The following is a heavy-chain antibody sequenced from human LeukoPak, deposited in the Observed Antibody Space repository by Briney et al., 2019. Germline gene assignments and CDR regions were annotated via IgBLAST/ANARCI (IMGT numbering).Heavy chain of an antibody. D-gene: IGHD1-14*01. CDR3: ARENPYVS. CDR2: ISYDGSNK. J-gene: IGHJ5*02. Sequence: GGSLRLSCAASGFTFSSYAMHWVRQAPGKGLEWVAVISYDGSNKYYADSVKGRFTISRDNSKNTLYLQMNSLRAEDTGIYYCARENPYVSWGQGTLVTVSS. CDR1: GFTFSSYA. V-gene: IGHV3-30-3*01.